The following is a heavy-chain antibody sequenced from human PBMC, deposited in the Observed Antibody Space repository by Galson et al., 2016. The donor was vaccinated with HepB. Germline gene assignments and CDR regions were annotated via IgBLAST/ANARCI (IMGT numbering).Heavy chain of an antibody. CDR2: IKSTPDGGTT. J-gene: IGHJ4*02. CDR1: GFTFSYAW. V-gene: IGHV3-15*01. D-gene: IGHD6-19*01. CDR3: TTDVLSAWYYY. Sequence: SLRLSCAGSGFTFSYAWMTWVRQAPGKGLEWVGHIKSTPDGGTTEYAAPVKGRFTISRDDSKNTVYLQMDSLTTDDTAVYYCTTDVLSAWYYYWGQGTLLTVSS.